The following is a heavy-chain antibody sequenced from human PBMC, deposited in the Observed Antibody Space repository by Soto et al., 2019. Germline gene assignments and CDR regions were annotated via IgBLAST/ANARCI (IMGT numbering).Heavy chain of an antibody. CDR1: GGSFSGYY. Sequence: QVQLQQWGAGLLKPSETLSLTCAVYGGSFSGYYWSWIRQPPGKGLEWIGEINHSGSTNYNPSLKSRVTISVDTSKNQFSLKLSSVTAADTAVYYCARGRGYCSGGSCLPLDYWGQGTLVTVSS. V-gene: IGHV4-34*01. CDR2: INHSGST. D-gene: IGHD2-15*01. J-gene: IGHJ4*02. CDR3: ARGRGYCSGGSCLPLDY.